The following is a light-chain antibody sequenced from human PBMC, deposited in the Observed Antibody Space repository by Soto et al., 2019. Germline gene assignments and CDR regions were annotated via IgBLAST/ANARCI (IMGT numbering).Light chain of an antibody. J-gene: IGLJ1*01. Sequence: QSALTQPPSASGSPGQSITISCTGTSGDAGAYDYVSWYQQHPGKAPKLLIYEVTKRPLGVPDRFSGSKSGNAASLTVSGLQAEDEADYYCSSYAGSNYPYVFGTGTKLTVL. CDR1: SGDAGAYDY. CDR2: EVT. CDR3: SSYAGSNYPYV. V-gene: IGLV2-8*01.